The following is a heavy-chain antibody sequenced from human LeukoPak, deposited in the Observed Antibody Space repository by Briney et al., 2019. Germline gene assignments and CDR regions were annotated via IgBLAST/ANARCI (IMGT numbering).Heavy chain of an antibody. CDR1: GFTFSSFG. CDR2: IWYDGIRK. D-gene: IGHD3-10*01. V-gene: IGHV3-33*01. J-gene: IGHJ6*02. Sequence: PGRSLRLSCAASGFTFSSFGMHWVRQAPGKGLEWVAVIWYDGIRKYYEDSVKGRFTISRDNSKNTLYLQMNSLRAEDTAVYYCARVYGSGSYYYHYAMDVWGQGTTVTVSS. CDR3: ARVYGSGSYYYHYAMDV.